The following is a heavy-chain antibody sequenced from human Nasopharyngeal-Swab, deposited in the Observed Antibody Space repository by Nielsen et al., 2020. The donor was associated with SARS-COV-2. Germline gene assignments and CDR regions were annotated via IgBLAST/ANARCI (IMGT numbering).Heavy chain of an antibody. CDR3: ARSVGSFYGQGAFDI. Sequence: GGSLRLSCTTSGFTFGDYAMSWVRQAPGKGLEWVGFIRSKTYGGAPEYAASVKGRFTISRDGAESIAYLQMNSLETEDTGVYYCARSVGSFYGQGAFDIWGQGTMVTVSS. CDR2: IRSKTYGGAP. CDR1: GFTFGDYA. D-gene: IGHD1-26*01. V-gene: IGHV3-49*04. J-gene: IGHJ3*02.